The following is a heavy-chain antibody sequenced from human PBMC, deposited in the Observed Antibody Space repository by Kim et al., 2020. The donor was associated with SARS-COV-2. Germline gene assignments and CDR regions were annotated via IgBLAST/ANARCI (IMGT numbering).Heavy chain of an antibody. J-gene: IGHJ6*02. CDR3: ARDLTVTTFWDYGMDV. CDR1: GFTFSNYQ. D-gene: IGHD4-17*01. CDR2: INSRGTTV. V-gene: IGHV3-48*03. Sequence: GGSLRLSCAASGFTFSNYQMNWVRQAPGKGLQWVSYINSRGTTVYYADSVKGRFTISRDNAKNSLYLQMNNLRAEDTAVYYCARDLTVTTFWDYGMDVWGPGTTVPVSS.